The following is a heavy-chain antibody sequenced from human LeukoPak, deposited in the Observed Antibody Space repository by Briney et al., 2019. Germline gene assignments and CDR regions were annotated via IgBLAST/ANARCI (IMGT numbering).Heavy chain of an antibody. J-gene: IGHJ5*02. CDR2: ISSSGSSI. D-gene: IGHD3-22*01. CDR1: GFTFSGYE. Sequence: GTSLRLSCAASGFTFSGYEMNWVRQAPGKGLEWVSYISSSGSSIYYADSVKGRFTISRDNAKNSLYLQMNSLRAEDTAVYYCARDGLRGLLLSSWGQGTLVAVSS. CDR3: ARDGLRGLLLSS. V-gene: IGHV3-48*03.